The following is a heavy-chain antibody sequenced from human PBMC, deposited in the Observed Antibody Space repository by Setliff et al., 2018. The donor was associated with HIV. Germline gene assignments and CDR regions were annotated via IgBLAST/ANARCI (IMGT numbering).Heavy chain of an antibody. CDR2: IHTSGST. V-gene: IGHV4-4*09. Sequence: SETLSLTCTVSGGSMTNYWSWIRQPPGKGLEFIGHIHTSGSTIYNPSLKSRLTISLDTSKEQFSLELSSATAADTAVYYCATLDHSGGNFLAYWGQGSLVTVSS. J-gene: IGHJ4*02. CDR1: GGSMTNY. D-gene: IGHD2-21*02. CDR3: ATLDHSGGNFLAY.